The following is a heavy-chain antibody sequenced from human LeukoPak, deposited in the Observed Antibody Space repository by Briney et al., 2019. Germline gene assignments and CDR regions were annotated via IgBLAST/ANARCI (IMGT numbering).Heavy chain of an antibody. D-gene: IGHD7-27*01. CDR2: IYYSGST. CDR3: ARDPGDLGLDY. J-gene: IGHJ4*02. CDR1: GGSISSYY. Sequence: PSETLSLTCTVSGGSISSYYWSWIRQPPGKGLEWIGYIYYSGSTNYNPSLKSRVTISVDTSKNQFSLKLSSVTAADTAVYYCARDPGDLGLDYWGQGTLVTVSS. V-gene: IGHV4-59*01.